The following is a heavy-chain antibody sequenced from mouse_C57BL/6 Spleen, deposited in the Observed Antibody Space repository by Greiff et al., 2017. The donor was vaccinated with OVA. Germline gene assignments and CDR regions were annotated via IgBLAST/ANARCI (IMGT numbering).Heavy chain of an antibody. D-gene: IGHD1-1*01. Sequence: EVKLMESGGGLVKPGGSLKLSCAASGFTFSDYGMHWVRQAPEKGLEWVAYISSGSSTIYYADTVKGRFTISRDNAKNTLFLQMTSLRSEDTAMYYCARAVYYGSSYLGYFDSWGQGTTLTVSS. J-gene: IGHJ2*01. CDR3: ARAVYYGSSYLGYFDS. V-gene: IGHV5-17*01. CDR1: GFTFSDYG. CDR2: ISSGSSTI.